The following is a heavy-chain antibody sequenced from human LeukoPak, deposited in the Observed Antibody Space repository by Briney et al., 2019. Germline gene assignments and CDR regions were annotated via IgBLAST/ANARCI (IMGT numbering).Heavy chain of an antibody. CDR1: GFTFHNFA. V-gene: IGHV3-30*04. CDR3: AKEIYDYVWGSYRATSLDY. D-gene: IGHD3-16*01. Sequence: PGGSLRLSCVASGFTFHNFAMHWVRQAPGKGLEWVAVISNDERNKYYTDSVKGRFTISRDNSKNTLYLQMNSLRAEDTAVYYCAKEIYDYVWGSYRATSLDYWGQGTLVTVSS. J-gene: IGHJ4*02. CDR2: ISNDERNK.